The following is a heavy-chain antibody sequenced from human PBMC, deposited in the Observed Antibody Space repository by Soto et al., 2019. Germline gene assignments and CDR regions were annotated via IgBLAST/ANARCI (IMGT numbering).Heavy chain of an antibody. CDR3: AKVGLPYSYGYSFYY. D-gene: IGHD5-18*01. V-gene: IGHV3-23*01. Sequence: GGSLRLSCAASGFTFSTYAMTWVRQAPGKGLELVSAISASGGSTYYADSVKGRFTISRDNSKNTLYLQMNSLRVEDTAVYYCAKVGLPYSYGYSFYYWGQGTLVTVSS. CDR2: ISASGGST. CDR1: GFTFSTYA. J-gene: IGHJ4*02.